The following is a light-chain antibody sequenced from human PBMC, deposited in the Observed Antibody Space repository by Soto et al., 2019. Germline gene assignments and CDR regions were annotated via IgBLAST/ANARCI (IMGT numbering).Light chain of an antibody. CDR3: SAYAGSIYV. Sequence: QSVLTQPPSASGSPGQSVTISCTGTSSDVGRYNHVSWYQQHPGKAPKLIIFDVNQRPSGVPDRFSGSKSVNTASLTVSGLQAEDEADYYCSAYAGSIYVFGTGTKVTVL. J-gene: IGLJ1*01. CDR1: SSDVGRYNH. V-gene: IGLV2-8*01. CDR2: DVN.